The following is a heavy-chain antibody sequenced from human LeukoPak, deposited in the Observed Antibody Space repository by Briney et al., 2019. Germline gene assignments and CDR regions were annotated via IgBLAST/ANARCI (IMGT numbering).Heavy chain of an antibody. CDR2: IYYSGST. Sequence: GSLRLSCAASGFTFSSYEMNWVRQPPGKGLEWIGGIYYSGSTYYNPSLKSRVTISVDTSKNQFSLKLSSVTAADTAVYYCARHGSGWYSYWFDPWGQGTLVTVSS. CDR3: ARHGSGWYSYWFDP. CDR1: GFTFSSYE. J-gene: IGHJ5*02. V-gene: IGHV4-39*01. D-gene: IGHD6-19*01.